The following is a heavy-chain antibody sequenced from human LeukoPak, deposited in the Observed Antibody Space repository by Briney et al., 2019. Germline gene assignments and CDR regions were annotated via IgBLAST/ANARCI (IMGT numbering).Heavy chain of an antibody. D-gene: IGHD6-13*01. CDR3: SGHGSNSY. CDR1: GFTLSNNG. CDR2: ISGYCGNT. J-gene: IGHJ4*02. V-gene: IGHV3-23*01. Sequence: GGSLRLSCAASGFTLSNNGLSWFRQAPGKGLEWVSDISGYCGNTYYAEAVKGRFTISRDNSEHTVYLEMNSLSAEDTSLYYASGHGSNSYWGQGTLVTVSS.